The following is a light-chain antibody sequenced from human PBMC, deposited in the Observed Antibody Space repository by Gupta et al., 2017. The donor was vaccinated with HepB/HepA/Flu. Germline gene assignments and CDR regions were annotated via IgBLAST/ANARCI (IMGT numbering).Light chain of an antibody. V-gene: IGKV3-20*01. CDR2: GAS. CDR1: QSVSSSY. Sequence: EIVLTQSPGTLSLSPRERATLSCRASQSVSSSYLAWYQQKPGQAPRLLIYGASSRATGIPDRFSGSGSGTDFTLTISRREPEDFAVYYCQQYGSSSMCSFGQGTKLEIK. CDR3: QQYGSSSMCS. J-gene: IGKJ2*04.